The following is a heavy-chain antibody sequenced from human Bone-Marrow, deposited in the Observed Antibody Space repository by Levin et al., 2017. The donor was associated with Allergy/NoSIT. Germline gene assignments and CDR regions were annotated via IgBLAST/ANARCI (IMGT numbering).Heavy chain of an antibody. V-gene: IGHV3-48*03. CDR3: AREVGGNEEF. D-gene: IGHD4-23*01. CDR1: GFSFNNYE. Sequence: GGSLRLSCETSGFSFNNYEMTWVRQAPGKGLEWVSYISSSGSVRHYSDSVKGRFTISRDDARNLLYLQMNSLRAEDTAVYYCAREVGGNEEFWGQGTLVTVAS. CDR2: ISSSGSVR. J-gene: IGHJ4*02.